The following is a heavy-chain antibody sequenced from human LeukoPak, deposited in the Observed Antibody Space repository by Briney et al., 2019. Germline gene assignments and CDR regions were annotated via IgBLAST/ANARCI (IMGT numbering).Heavy chain of an antibody. Sequence: GRSLSLSCAASGFTFSSYGMHWVRQAPGKGLEWVAVISYDGSNKYYADSVKGRFTISRDNSKNTLYLQMNSLRAEDTAVYYCAKDLNTDFDYWGQGTLVTVSS. J-gene: IGHJ4*02. CDR2: ISYDGSNK. CDR1: GFTFSSYG. V-gene: IGHV3-30*18. CDR3: AKDLNTDFDY.